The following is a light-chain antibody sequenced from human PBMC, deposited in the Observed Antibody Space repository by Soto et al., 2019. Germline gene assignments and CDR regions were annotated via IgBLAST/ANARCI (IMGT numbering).Light chain of an antibody. CDR2: GAS. J-gene: IGKJ1*01. CDR1: QSVSSN. CDR3: QQYNNWPQT. Sequence: EIVMTQSPATLSVSPGERATLSCRASQSVSSNLAWYQQKPGQAPRLLIYGASTRATGIPARFSGSGSGTEVTLTTSSLPSEDFAVYYCQQYNNWPQTFGRGTQVDIK. V-gene: IGKV3-15*01.